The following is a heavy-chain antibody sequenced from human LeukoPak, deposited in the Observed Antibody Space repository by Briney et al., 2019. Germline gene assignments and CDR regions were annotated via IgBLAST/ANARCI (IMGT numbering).Heavy chain of an antibody. V-gene: IGHV2-5*02. CDR2: IYWDDDK. J-gene: IGHJ4*02. CDR3: AHRLTGYNSNWYHGYFDY. D-gene: IGHD6-13*01. Sequence: SGPTLVKPTQTLTLTCTFSGFSLSTSGVGVGWIRQPPGKALEWLTLIYWDDDKRYSPSLKSRLTVTKDVSKSQVVLTLTNLDPADTATYYCAHRLTGYNSNWYHGYFDYWGQGTLVTVSS. CDR1: GFSLSTSGVG.